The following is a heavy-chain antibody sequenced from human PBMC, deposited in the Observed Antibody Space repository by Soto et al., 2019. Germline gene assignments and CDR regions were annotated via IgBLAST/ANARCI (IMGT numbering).Heavy chain of an antibody. D-gene: IGHD3-22*01. Sequence: PGGSLRLSCAAPGFTFDDYGMSWVRQAPGKGLEWVSGINWNGGSTGYADSVKGRFTISRDNAKNSLYLQMNSLRAEDTALYYCARVMYYYDSSGYSPNDAFDIWGQGTMVTVSS. J-gene: IGHJ3*02. CDR1: GFTFDDYG. CDR3: ARVMYYYDSSGYSPNDAFDI. V-gene: IGHV3-20*04. CDR2: INWNGGST.